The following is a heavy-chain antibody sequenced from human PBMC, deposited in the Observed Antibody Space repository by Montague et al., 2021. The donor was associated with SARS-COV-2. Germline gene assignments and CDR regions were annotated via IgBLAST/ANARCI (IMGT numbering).Heavy chain of an antibody. V-gene: IGHV3-48*03. CDR2: ISSSGSTI. Sequence: SRSLSLSASGFTFSSYEMNWVRQAPGKGLEWVSYISSSGSTIYYADSVKGRFTISRDNAKNSLYLQMNSLRAEDTAVYYCARDVGELFFLVDAFDIWGQGTMVTVSS. CDR3: ARDVGELFFLVDAFDI. J-gene: IGHJ3*02. CDR1: GFTFSSYE. D-gene: IGHD3-16*01.